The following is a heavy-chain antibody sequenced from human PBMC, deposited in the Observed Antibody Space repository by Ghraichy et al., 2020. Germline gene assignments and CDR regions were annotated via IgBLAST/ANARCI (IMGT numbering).Heavy chain of an antibody. V-gene: IGHV4-59*01. CDR1: GGSISSYY. CDR3: ARVSTDYYYYYGMDV. Sequence: SQTLSLTCTVSGGSISSYYWSWIRQPPGKGLEWIGYIYYSGSTNYNPSLKSRVTISVDTSKNQFSLKLSSVTAADTAVYYCARVSTDYYYYYGMDVWGQGTTVTVSS. J-gene: IGHJ6*02. CDR2: IYYSGST.